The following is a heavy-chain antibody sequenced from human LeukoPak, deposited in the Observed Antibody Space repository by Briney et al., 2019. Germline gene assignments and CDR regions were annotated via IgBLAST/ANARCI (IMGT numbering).Heavy chain of an antibody. CDR1: GYTFTGYY. Sequence: ASVKVSCKASGYTFTGYYMHWVRQAPGQGLEWMGWITPNIGGTRYAQKFQAKVTMTWATSITPANIELTGLKSDATPYYSCPRTLGYSYGPAGWYFDYWGQGGLVTVSS. CDR3: PRTLGYSYGPAGWYFDY. D-gene: IGHD5-18*01. CDR2: ITPNIGGT. J-gene: IGHJ4*02. V-gene: IGHV1-2*02.